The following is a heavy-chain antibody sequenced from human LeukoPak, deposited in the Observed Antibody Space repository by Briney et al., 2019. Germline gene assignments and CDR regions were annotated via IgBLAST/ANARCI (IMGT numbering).Heavy chain of an antibody. CDR2: ISGSGGST. J-gene: IGHJ3*02. D-gene: IGHD3-3*01. V-gene: IGHV3-23*01. Sequence: GGSLRLSCAASGFTFSSYAMSWVRQAPGKGLEWVSAISGSGGSTYYADSVKGRLTISRDNSKNTLYLQMNSLRAEDTAVYYCAKGKVRLVAHDAFDIWGQGTMVTVSS. CDR3: AKGKVRLVAHDAFDI. CDR1: GFTFSSYA.